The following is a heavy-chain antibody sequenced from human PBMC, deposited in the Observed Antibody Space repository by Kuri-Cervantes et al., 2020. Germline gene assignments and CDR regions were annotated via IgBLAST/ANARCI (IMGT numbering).Heavy chain of an antibody. V-gene: IGHV1-2*02. Sequence: ASVKVSCKASGYTFTGYYMHWVRQAPGQGLEWMGWINPSSNNTKETQKFQGRVTMTTDTSTSTAYMELSRLRSDDTAVYSCARGLMNKGPPVYMDVWGKGTTVTVSS. CDR2: INPSSNNT. CDR1: GYTFTGYY. J-gene: IGHJ6*03. D-gene: IGHD2-8*01. CDR3: ARGLMNKGPPVYMDV.